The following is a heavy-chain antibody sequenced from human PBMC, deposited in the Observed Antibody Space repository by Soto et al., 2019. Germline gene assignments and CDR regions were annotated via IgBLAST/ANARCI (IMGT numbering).Heavy chain of an antibody. CDR2: IYYSGST. J-gene: IGHJ4*02. CDR1: GGSISSYY. V-gene: IGHV4-59*01. CDR3: ARVKLSKAGYFDY. Sequence: SETLSLTCTVSGGSISSYYWSWIRQPPGKGLEWIGYIYYSGSTNYNPSLKSRVTISVDTSKNQFSLKLSSVTAADTAVYYCARVKLSKAGYFDYWGQGTLVTVSS. D-gene: IGHD3-10*01.